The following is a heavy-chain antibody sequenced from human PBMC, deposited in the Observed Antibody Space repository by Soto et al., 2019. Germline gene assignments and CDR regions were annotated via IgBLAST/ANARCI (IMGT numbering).Heavy chain of an antibody. D-gene: IGHD2-15*01. J-gene: IGHJ4*02. V-gene: IGHV3-23*01. CDR1: GFTFSSYA. Sequence: EVQLLESGGGLVQPGGSLRLSCAASGFTFSSYAMSWVRQAPGKGLEWVSAISGSGGSTYYPDSVKGRFTISRDNSKNTMYLKMNRVRDEDTAVYYGAKSLSWGGGDIVLTGIGLYFDYWGQGTLVTVSS. CDR2: ISGSGGST. CDR3: AKSLSWGGGDIVLTGIGLYFDY.